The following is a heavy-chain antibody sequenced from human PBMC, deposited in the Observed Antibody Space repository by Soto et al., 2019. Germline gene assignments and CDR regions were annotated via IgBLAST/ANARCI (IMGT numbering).Heavy chain of an antibody. CDR3: ASGGTHFDY. J-gene: IGHJ4*02. CDR2: ISYDGSNK. V-gene: IGHV3-30-3*01. D-gene: IGHD2-15*01. Sequence: ESGGGVVQPGRSLRLSCAASGFTFSSYAMHWVRQAPGKGLEWVAVISYDGSNKYYADSVKGRFTISRDNSKNTLYLQMNSLRAEDTAVYYCASGGTHFDYWGQGTLVTVSS. CDR1: GFTFSSYA.